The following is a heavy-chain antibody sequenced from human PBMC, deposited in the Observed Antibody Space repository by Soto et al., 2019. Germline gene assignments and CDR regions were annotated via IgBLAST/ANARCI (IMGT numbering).Heavy chain of an antibody. CDR1: GGTFSSYA. V-gene: IGHV1-69*01. J-gene: IGHJ4*02. Sequence: QVQLVQSGAEVKKPGSSVKVSCKASGGTFSSYAISWVRQAPGQGLEWMGGIIPIFGTANYAQKFQGRVTITADESTSTAXMXLSXXXXXDTXXYYCARSNGYFDYWXQXTXVTVSS. D-gene: IGHD2-8*01. CDR3: ARSNGYFDY. CDR2: IIPIFGTA.